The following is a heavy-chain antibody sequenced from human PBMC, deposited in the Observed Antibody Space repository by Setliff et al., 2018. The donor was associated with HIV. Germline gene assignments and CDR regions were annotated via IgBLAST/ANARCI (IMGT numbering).Heavy chain of an antibody. D-gene: IGHD3-22*01. CDR2: ISSSGSTI. V-gene: IGHV3-11*01. Sequence: GGSLRLSCAASEFTLSGYSMSWIRQAPGKGLEWVSYISSSGSTIYYAYSWKGRFTISRDNAKTSLYLQMNSLRAEDTAVYYCATQVNYDSSGYEYFQHWGQGTLVTVSS. CDR1: EFTLSGYS. CDR3: ATQVNYDSSGYEYFQH. J-gene: IGHJ1*01.